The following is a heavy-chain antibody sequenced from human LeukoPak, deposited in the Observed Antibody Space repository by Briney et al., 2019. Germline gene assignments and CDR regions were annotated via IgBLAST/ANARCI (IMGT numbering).Heavy chain of an antibody. CDR2: INPSGGST. V-gene: IGHV1-46*01. D-gene: IGHD3-22*01. CDR3: ARERSDSPFDY. J-gene: IGHJ4*02. CDR1: GYTFTSYY. Sequence: EASVKASCKAPGYTFTSYYMHWVRQAPGQGLEWMGIINPSGGSTSYAQKFQGRVTMTRDTSTSTVYMELSSLRSEDTAVYYCARERSDSPFDYWGQGTLVTVSS.